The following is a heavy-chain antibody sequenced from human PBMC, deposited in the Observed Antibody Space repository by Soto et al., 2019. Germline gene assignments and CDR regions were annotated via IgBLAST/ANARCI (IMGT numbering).Heavy chain of an antibody. V-gene: IGHV4-61*01. CDR3: GRGTDDYNGWYFDF. D-gene: IGHD2-8*01. CDR1: GASVSSNSYY. J-gene: IGHJ2*01. Sequence: SETLSLTCIVSGASVSSNSYYWTWIRQPPGKGLEWIGYTDYSGSTKYNPSLKSRVNISPDTSKNQFSLKLRSVTAADTAAYYCGRGTDDYNGWYFDFWGRGTLVTESS. CDR2: TDYSGST.